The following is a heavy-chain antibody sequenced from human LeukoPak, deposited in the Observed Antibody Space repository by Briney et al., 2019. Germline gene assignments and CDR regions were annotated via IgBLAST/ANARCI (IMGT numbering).Heavy chain of an antibody. V-gene: IGHV4-4*07. Sequence: SETLSLTCTVSGDSISSYYWSWIREPAGEGLEWIGRISTTGSTHYNPSLKSRVTMSLDTSNNQFSLKLTSVTAADTAVHYCARSGVWENYRTVSLTTAFDYWGQGTLVSVSS. CDR1: GDSISSYY. J-gene: IGHJ4*02. CDR2: ISTTGST. D-gene: IGHD3-16*02. CDR3: ARSGVWENYRTVSLTTAFDY.